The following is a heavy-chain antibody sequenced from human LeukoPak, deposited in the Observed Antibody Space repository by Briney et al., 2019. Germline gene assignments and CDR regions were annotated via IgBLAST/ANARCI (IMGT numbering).Heavy chain of an antibody. D-gene: IGHD4-17*01. Sequence: GGSLRLSCAASGFTFSNYAMSWVRRAPARGLEWVSYISSSGSTIYYADSVKGRFTISRDNAKNSLYLQMNSLRAEDTAVYYCARDDGYNWFDPWGQGTLVTVSS. CDR3: ARDDGYNWFDP. V-gene: IGHV3-48*03. CDR1: GFTFSNYA. CDR2: ISSSGSTI. J-gene: IGHJ5*02.